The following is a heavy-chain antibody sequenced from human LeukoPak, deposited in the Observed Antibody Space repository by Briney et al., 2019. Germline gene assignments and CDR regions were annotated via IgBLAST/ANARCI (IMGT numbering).Heavy chain of an antibody. CDR3: TKDPNGDYVGAFDF. J-gene: IGHJ3*01. CDR2: VSPDGGVT. D-gene: IGHD4-17*01. Sequence: GGSPRLSCVASGFTFSNYWMHWGRQAPGKGLGWVSRVSPDGGVTNYADSVKGRFTISRDNSKNTLYLQMNSLRAEDTAVYYCTKDPNGDYVGAFDFWDQGTLVIVSS. CDR1: GFTFSNYW. V-gene: IGHV3-74*01.